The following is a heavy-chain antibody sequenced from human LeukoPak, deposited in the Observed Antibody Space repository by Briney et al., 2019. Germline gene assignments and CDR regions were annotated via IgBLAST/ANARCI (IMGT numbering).Heavy chain of an antibody. V-gene: IGHV1-2*02. J-gene: IGHJ6*03. CDR1: GYTFTGYY. CDR2: IDPDSGGT. D-gene: IGHD2-2*01. CDR3: ARDVSTYYYYFMDV. Sequence: GASVKVSCKASGYTFTGYYMHWVRQAPGQGLEWMGWIDPDSGGTNYAQKFQGRVTMTRDTSINTAYMDLTRLNSDDTAVYYCARDVSTYYYYFMDVWGKGTTVTVSS.